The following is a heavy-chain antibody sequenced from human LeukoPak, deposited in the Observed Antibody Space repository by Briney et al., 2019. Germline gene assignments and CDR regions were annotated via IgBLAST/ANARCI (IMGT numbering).Heavy chain of an antibody. D-gene: IGHD1-26*01. V-gene: IGHV4-4*02. CDR3: ARGRDDTYSGSYWYFDL. J-gene: IGHJ2*01. CDR2: IHHSGST. CDR1: GASISSNW. Sequence: PSGTLSLTCAVSGASISSNWWNWVRQPPGKGLEWIGEIHHSGSTNYNPSLKSRVTISVDKSKNQFSLKLSSVTAADTAVYYCARGRDDTYSGSYWYFDLWGRGTLVTVSS.